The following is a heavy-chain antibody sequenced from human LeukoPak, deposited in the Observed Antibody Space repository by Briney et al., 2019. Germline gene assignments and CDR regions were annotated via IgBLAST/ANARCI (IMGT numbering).Heavy chain of an antibody. CDR2: ISGSGGST. Sequence: GGSLRLSCAASGFTFSSYGMSWVRQAPGKGLEWVSGISGSGGSTYYADSVKGRVTISRDNSKNTLYLQMNSLRAEDTAVYYCAKSTAWGDGSGGSNYWGQGTLVTVSS. D-gene: IGHD2-15*01. CDR1: GFTFSSYG. CDR3: AKSTAWGDGSGGSNY. V-gene: IGHV3-23*01. J-gene: IGHJ4*02.